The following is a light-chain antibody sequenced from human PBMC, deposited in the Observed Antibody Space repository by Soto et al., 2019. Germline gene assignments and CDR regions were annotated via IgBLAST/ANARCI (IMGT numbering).Light chain of an antibody. J-gene: IGKJ4*01. CDR2: DAS. V-gene: IGKV3-11*01. CDR1: QSVSNY. Sequence: EIVLTQSPATLSLSPGERATVSCRASQSVSNYLAWYQQKPGQAPRLLMYDASNRATGIPARFSGSGSGTDFTLNITSLEHEDFAVYYCQQSRDWPLTFGGGTKVEIK. CDR3: QQSRDWPLT.